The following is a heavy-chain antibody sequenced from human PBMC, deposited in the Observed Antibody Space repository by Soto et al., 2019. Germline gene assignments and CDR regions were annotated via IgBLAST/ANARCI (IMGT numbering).Heavy chain of an antibody. CDR1: GFTFSTFG. CDR3: ARNREYSASGRFYYGMDI. J-gene: IGHJ6*02. Sequence: GGSLRLSCAASGFTFSTFGMHWVRQAPGKGLEWVAVLWYDGSDKYYADSVKGRFTVSRDSSKNTLYLQMSSLRVEDTAVYYCARNREYSASGRFYYGMDIWGQGTTVTVSS. D-gene: IGHD1-26*01. CDR2: LWYDGSDK. V-gene: IGHV3-33*01.